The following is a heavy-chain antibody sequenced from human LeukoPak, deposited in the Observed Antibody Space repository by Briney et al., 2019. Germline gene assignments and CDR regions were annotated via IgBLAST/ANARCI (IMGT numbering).Heavy chain of an antibody. CDR3: ARGPLYCSSTSCHFFKYMDV. D-gene: IGHD2-2*01. CDR2: IHHSGSA. J-gene: IGHJ6*03. Sequence: SETLSLTCAVSGASISSNWWNWVRQPPGKGLEWIGEIHHSGSANYNPSLKSRVTISVDTSKNQFSLKLSSVTAADTAVYYCARGPLYCSSTSCHFFKYMDVWGKGTTVTVSS. CDR1: GASISSNW. V-gene: IGHV4-4*02.